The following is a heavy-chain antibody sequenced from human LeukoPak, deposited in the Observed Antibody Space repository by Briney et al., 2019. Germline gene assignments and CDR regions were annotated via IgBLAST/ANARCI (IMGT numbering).Heavy chain of an antibody. CDR3: ACTPGAARFDP. Sequence: SETLFLTCTVSGGSISSYYWSWIRQPPGKGLEWIGYIYYSGSTNYNPSLKSRVTISVDMSKNQFSLKLTSVTAADTAVYYCACTPGAARFDPWGQGTLVTVSS. J-gene: IGHJ5*02. V-gene: IGHV4-59*08. CDR1: GGSISSYY. D-gene: IGHD6-25*01. CDR2: IYYSGST.